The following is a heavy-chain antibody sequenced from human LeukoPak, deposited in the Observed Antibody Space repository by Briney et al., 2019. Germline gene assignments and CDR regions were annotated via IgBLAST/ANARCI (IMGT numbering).Heavy chain of an antibody. CDR3: ARDSGYSYADDY. V-gene: IGHV3-7*05. D-gene: IGHD5-18*01. CDR2: IRQDGSEK. Sequence: GGSLRLSCAASGFIFSSYWMTWVRQAPGKGLEWVANIRQDGSEKYYVDSVKGRFTISRDNAKDSLYLQMSSLRDEDTAVYYCARDSGYSYADDYWGQGTLVTVSS. J-gene: IGHJ4*02. CDR1: GFIFSSYW.